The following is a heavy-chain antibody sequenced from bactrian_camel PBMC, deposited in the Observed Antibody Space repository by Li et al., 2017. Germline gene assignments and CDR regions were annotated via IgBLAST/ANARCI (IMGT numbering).Heavy chain of an antibody. D-gene: IGHD1*01. CDR2: IERNGRT. V-gene: IGHV3S53*01. J-gene: IGHJ4*01. CDR3: ATQPAAFNGGECYRFQDLAFNY. CDR1: GGSPSRDC. Sequence: HVQLVESGGGSVQAGGSLRLSCEASGGSPSRDCAGWFRQAPGQERVKVASIERNGRTTYADSVKGRFTVSRDGAGKILYLQMNSLRPEDTAMYYCATQPAAFNGGECYRFQDLAFNYWGQGTQVTVS.